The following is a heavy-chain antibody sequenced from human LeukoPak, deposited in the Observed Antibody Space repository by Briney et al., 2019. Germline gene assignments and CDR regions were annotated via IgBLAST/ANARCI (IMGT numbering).Heavy chain of an antibody. CDR1: GYIFTNYW. CDR3: ATGLTYHYDSSSYYQDY. Sequence: GESLKISCRGFGYIFTNYWIAWVRQMPGKGLEWMGIIYPGDSDSRYSPSFQGQVTISADKSISTAYLQWSSLRASDTAMYYCATGLTYHYDSSSYYQDYWGQGTLVTVSS. V-gene: IGHV5-51*01. J-gene: IGHJ4*02. CDR2: IYPGDSDS. D-gene: IGHD3-22*01.